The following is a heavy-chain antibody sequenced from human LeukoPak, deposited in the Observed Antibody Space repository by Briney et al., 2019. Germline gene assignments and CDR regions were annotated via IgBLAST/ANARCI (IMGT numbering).Heavy chain of an antibody. J-gene: IGHJ4*02. Sequence: PGGSLRLSCAASGFTFSSYWMHWVRQAPGKGLVWVPRINSDGSSTSYADSVKGRFTISRDNAKNTLYLQMNSLRAEDTAVYYCARDSRRELRAFDYWGQGTLVTVSS. CDR3: ARDSRRELRAFDY. V-gene: IGHV3-74*01. D-gene: IGHD1-7*01. CDR2: INSDGSST. CDR1: GFTFSSYW.